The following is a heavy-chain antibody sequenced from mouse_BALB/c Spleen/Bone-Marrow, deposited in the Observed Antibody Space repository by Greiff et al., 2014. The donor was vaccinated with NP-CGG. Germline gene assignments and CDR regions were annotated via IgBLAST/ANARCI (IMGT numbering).Heavy chain of an antibody. V-gene: IGHV1S56*01. CDR3: ARDTMDY. CDR2: IYPGNVNT. J-gene: IGHJ4*01. Sequence: VKLMESGPELVKPGASVRISCKASGYTFTSYYIHWVKQRPGQGLEWIGWIYPGNVNTKYNEKFKGKATLTADKSSSTACMQLSSLTSEDSAVYFCARDTMDYWGQGTSVTVSS. CDR1: GYTFTSYY.